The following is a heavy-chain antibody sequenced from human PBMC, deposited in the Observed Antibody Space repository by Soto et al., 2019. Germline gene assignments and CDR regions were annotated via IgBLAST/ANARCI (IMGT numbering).Heavy chain of an antibody. D-gene: IGHD3-10*01. CDR1: GGSVSSGHYY. Sequence: AXETLSLSFTVSGGSVSSGHYYRSWILQPPRKGLEWIGCIYYSGSTYYNPSLKSRVTISVDTSKNQFSLKLSSVTAADTAVYSCARLLWFGDLLSTYYFDHWGQGTLVTVSS. CDR3: ARLLWFGDLLSTYYFDH. J-gene: IGHJ4*02. V-gene: IGHV4-30-4*01. CDR2: IYYSGST.